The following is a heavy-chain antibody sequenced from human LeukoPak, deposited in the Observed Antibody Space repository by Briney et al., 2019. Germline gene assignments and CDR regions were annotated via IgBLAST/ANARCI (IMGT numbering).Heavy chain of an antibody. CDR2: INPNSGGT. CDR3: ARVTSSSWSDYYMDV. V-gene: IGHV1-2*02. Sequence: ASVKVSCKASGYSFSSYYMRWVRQAPGQGLEWMGWINPNSGGTNYAQKFQGRVTMTRDTSISTAYMELSRLRSDDTAVYYCARVTSSSWSDYYMDVWGKGTTVTISS. CDR1: GYSFSSYY. J-gene: IGHJ6*03. D-gene: IGHD6-13*01.